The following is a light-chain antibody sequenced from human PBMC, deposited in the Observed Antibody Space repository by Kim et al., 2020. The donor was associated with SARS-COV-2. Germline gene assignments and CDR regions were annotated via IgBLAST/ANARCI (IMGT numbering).Light chain of an antibody. CDR1: SSSVGSYNR. Sequence: GQSDTITCTGTSSSVGSYNRVSGYQHTPGTTPKPMIYEVNNRPSGVPDRFSGSKSANTASLTISGLQTEDEAEYYCSSYTSINSLMFGGGTQLTVL. J-gene: IGLJ3*02. CDR2: EVN. CDR3: SSYTSINSLM. V-gene: IGLV2-18*02.